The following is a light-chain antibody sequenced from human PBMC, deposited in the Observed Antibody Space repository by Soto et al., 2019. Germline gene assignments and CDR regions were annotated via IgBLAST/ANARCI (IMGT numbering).Light chain of an antibody. CDR3: QQSYNIGT. J-gene: IGKJ1*01. V-gene: IGKV1-39*01. CDR2: AAS. Sequence: DIQMTQSPSSLSASVGDRVTITCRASQSIDTSLNGYQQKPGKAPKFLIYAASSLQSGVPSRFSGAGSGTDFTLTISSLEPEDFATYYCQQSYNIGTFGQGTKVEIK. CDR1: QSIDTS.